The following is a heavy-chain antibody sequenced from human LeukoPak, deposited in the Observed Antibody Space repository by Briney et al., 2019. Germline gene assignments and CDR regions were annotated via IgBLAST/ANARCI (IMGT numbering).Heavy chain of an antibody. CDR3: ARAYDFWSGVDY. Sequence: SETLSLTCAVYGGSFSGYYWSWIRQPPGKGLEWIGEINHSGSTNYNPSLKSRVTISVDTSKNQFSLKLSSVTAADTAVYYCARAYDFWSGVDYWGQGTLVTVSS. V-gene: IGHV4-34*01. D-gene: IGHD3-3*01. CDR1: GGSFSGYY. J-gene: IGHJ4*02. CDR2: INHSGST.